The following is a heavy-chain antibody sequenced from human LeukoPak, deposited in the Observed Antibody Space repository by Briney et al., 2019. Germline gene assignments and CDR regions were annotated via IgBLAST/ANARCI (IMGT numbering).Heavy chain of an antibody. Sequence: KPSETLSLTCTVSGGSISSGGYYWSWIRQHPGKGLEWIGYIYYSGSTYYNPSLKSRVTISVDTSKNQFSLKLSSVTAADTAVYYCARSRREATVVSLDYWGQGTLVTVSS. D-gene: IGHD4-23*01. CDR3: ARSRREATVVSLDY. V-gene: IGHV4-31*03. CDR1: GGSISSGGYY. CDR2: IYYSGST. J-gene: IGHJ4*02.